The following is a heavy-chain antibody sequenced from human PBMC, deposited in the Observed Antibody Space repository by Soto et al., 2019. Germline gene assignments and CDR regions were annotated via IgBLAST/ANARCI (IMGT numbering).Heavy chain of an antibody. J-gene: IGHJ4*02. Sequence: QLGGSLRLSCAASGFTFSSYSMNWVRQAPGKGLEWVSYISSSSSTIYYADSVKGRFTISRDNAKNSLYLQMNSLRAEDTAVYYCARDVPEPLIVATKRTDYWGQGTLVTVSS. V-gene: IGHV3-48*01. CDR3: ARDVPEPLIVATKRTDY. CDR1: GFTFSSYS. D-gene: IGHD5-12*01. CDR2: ISSSSSTI.